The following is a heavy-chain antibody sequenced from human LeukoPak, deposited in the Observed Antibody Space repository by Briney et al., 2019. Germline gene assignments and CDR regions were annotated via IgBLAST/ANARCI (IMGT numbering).Heavy chain of an antibody. D-gene: IGHD6-13*01. Sequence: GGSLRLSCAASGFTFSSYAMHWVRQAPGKGLEWVAVISYDGSNKYYADSVKGRFTISRDNSKNTLYLQMNSLRAEDTAVYYCARDRWVPSYSSSWYWDYYYYGMDVWGQGTTVTVSS. V-gene: IGHV3-30-3*01. CDR3: ARDRWVPSYSSSWYWDYYYYGMDV. J-gene: IGHJ6*02. CDR2: ISYDGSNK. CDR1: GFTFSSYA.